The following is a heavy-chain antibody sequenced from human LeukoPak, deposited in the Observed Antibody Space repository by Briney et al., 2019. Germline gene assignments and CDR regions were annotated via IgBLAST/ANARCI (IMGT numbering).Heavy chain of an antibody. V-gene: IGHV1-18*01. J-gene: IGHJ6*02. CDR3: ARGLPWGQNSLYGMDV. D-gene: IGHD7-27*01. CDR1: GYTFTTYG. CDR2: ISAYNDNT. Sequence: ASVKVSCKASGYTFTTYGISWVRQAPGQGLEWMGWISAYNDNTNYAQKLQGRVTMTTDTSTSTAYMELRSLRSDDTAVYYCARGLPWGQNSLYGMDVWGQGTTVTVSS.